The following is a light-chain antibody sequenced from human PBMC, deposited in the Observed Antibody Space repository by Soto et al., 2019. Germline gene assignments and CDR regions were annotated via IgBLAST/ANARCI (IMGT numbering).Light chain of an antibody. V-gene: IGKV3-20*01. CDR3: QQYGNSVGLT. J-gene: IGKJ4*01. Sequence: EIVLTQSPATLSLSPGERATLSCRASQSVSSYLAWYQQKPGQAPRLLINGASRRATGIPDRFSGSGSGTDFTLTISRLEPEDFAVYYCQQYGNSVGLTFGGGTRVEIK. CDR2: GAS. CDR1: QSVSSY.